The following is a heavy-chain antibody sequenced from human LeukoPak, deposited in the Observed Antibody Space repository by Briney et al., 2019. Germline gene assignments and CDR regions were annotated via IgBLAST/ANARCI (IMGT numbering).Heavy chain of an antibody. CDR2: INHSGST. V-gene: IGHV4-34*01. D-gene: IGHD6-13*01. CDR1: GGSFSGYY. Sequence: TPSETLSLTCAVYGGSFSGYYWSWIRQPPGKGLEWIGEINHSGSTNYNPSLKSRGTISVDTSKNQFSLKLSSVTAADTAVYYCARGLAAAGTVGPYNWFDPWGQGTLVTVSS. CDR3: ARGLAAAGTVGPYNWFDP. J-gene: IGHJ5*02.